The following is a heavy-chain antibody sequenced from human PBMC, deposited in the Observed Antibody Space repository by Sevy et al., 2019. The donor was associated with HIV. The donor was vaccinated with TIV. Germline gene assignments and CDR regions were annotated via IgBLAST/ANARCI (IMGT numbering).Heavy chain of an antibody. J-gene: IGHJ4*02. Sequence: GGSLRLSCAASGFTFSTYAVSWVRQAPGKGLEWVAALNGDRTYYAGSVKGRFTISRDNPKNTVYLQVNSLRVEDTALYYCVKEETAPYFDCWGQGPWSPSPQ. CDR1: GFTFSTYA. V-gene: IGHV3-23*01. D-gene: IGHD2-21*02. CDR3: VKEETAPYFDC. CDR2: LNGDRT.